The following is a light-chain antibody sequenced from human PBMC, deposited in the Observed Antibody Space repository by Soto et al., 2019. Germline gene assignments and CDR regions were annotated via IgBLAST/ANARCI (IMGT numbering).Light chain of an antibody. Sequence: DIQLTQSPSFLSASVGDRVTITCRASQGISSYLAWYQQKPGKLPKLLIYAASTLQSGVPSRFSGSGSGTEFTLTISSLQPEDFATYYCQQLNTYPITFGQGTRLEIK. J-gene: IGKJ5*01. CDR1: QGISSY. CDR2: AAS. CDR3: QQLNTYPIT. V-gene: IGKV1-9*01.